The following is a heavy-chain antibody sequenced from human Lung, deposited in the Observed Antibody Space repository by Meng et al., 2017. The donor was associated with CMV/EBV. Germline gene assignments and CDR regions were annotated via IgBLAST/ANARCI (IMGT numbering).Heavy chain of an antibody. Sequence: QLQESGPRLVKPSETLVVTCIVSSDSITNYFWSWVRQPAGKGLEWIGRLYPDGSTDYNPSLSSRLTLSLDTSKIRFSLKLRSVTAADTAIYYCARTPVRFCNTHMCYAFDYWGQGALVTVSS. J-gene: IGHJ4*02. V-gene: IGHV4-4*07. D-gene: IGHD2-2*01. CDR3: ARTPVRFCNTHMCYAFDY. CDR2: LYPDGST. CDR1: SDSITNYF.